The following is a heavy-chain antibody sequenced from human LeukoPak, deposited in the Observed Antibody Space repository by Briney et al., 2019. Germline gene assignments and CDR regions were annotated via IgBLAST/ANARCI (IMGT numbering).Heavy chain of an antibody. Sequence: QTGGSLRLSCAASGFTFSSYGMSWVRQAPGKGLEWVSTISGSGGSTYYADSVKGRFAISRDNAKNSVYLQMNSLRAEDTALCYCARKIYGSDNYIDYWGQGTLVTVSS. D-gene: IGHD3-10*01. J-gene: IGHJ4*02. V-gene: IGHV3-23*01. CDR3: ARKIYGSDNYIDY. CDR1: GFTFSSYG. CDR2: ISGSGGST.